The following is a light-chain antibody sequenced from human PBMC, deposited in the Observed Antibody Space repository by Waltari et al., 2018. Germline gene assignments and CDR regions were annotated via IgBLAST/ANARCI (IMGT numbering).Light chain of an antibody. CDR1: QSVSSN. Sequence: EPVMTQFPATLSVSPGETATLSCRASQSVSSNLAWYQQKPGQAPRLPIYGASTRATGIPARFSGSGSGTDFTLTISSLQSEDFAVYYCQQYSKWPPHTFGQGTKLEL. V-gene: IGKV3-15*01. J-gene: IGKJ2*01. CDR3: QQYSKWPPHT. CDR2: GAS.